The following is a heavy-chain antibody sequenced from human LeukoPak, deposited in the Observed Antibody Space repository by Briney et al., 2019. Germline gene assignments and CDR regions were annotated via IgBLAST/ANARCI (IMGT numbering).Heavy chain of an antibody. J-gene: IGHJ4*02. D-gene: IGHD2-15*01. Sequence: GGSLRLSCAASGFTFSKYGMSWVRQAPGKGLEWVSAISGRSTYYADSVKGRFTISRDNSKNTLYLQMNSLRAEDTAVYYCARGSDSGAYWGQGTLVTVSS. CDR2: ISGRST. CDR1: GFTFSKYG. V-gene: IGHV3-23*01. CDR3: ARGSDSGAY.